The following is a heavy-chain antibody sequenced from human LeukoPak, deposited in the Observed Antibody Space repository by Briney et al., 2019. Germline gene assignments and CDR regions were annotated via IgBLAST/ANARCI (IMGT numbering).Heavy chain of an antibody. Sequence: PSETLSLTCTVSGDSISSTTYWWGWIRQSPGKGLEWIGSMSYVGITSYNPSLKSRVTISVGTSKNQFSLMLSSVTAADTAVYYCTRLPLDYSLDHWGQGTPVSVSS. D-gene: IGHD4-11*01. J-gene: IGHJ4*02. CDR3: TRLPLDYSLDH. V-gene: IGHV4-39*01. CDR1: GDSISSTTYW. CDR2: MSYVGIT.